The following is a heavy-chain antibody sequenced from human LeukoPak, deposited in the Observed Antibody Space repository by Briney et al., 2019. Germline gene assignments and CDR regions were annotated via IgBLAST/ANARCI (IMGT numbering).Heavy chain of an antibody. CDR2: ITWNSAKI. D-gene: IGHD4-17*01. CDR3: ARDRNYGDSRSFDH. CDR1: GFTFDDYA. Sequence: GGSLRLSCVGSGFTFDDYAMHWVRQTPTKGLEWVSSITWNSAKIGYADSVKGRFSISRDNAKNSLFLQTNSLRREDTALYYCARDRNYGDSRSFDHWGQGTQVTVSS. V-gene: IGHV3-9*01. J-gene: IGHJ4*02.